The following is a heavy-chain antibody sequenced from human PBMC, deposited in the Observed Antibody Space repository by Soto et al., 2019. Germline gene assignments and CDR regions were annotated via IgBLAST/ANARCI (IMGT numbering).Heavy chain of an antibody. CDR1: GYTFTGYY. D-gene: IGHD5-18*01. V-gene: IGHV1-2*04. CDR2: INPNSGGT. CDR3: ARGPRGYSYGYDY. J-gene: IGHJ4*02. Sequence: ASVKVSCKASGYTFTGYYMHWVRQAPGQGLEWMGWINPNSGGTNYAQKVQGWVTMTRDTSISTAYMELSRLRSDDTAVYYCARGPRGYSYGYDYWGQGTLVTVSS.